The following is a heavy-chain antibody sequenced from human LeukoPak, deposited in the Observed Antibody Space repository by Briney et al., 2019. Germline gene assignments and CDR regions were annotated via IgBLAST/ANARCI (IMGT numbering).Heavy chain of an antibody. CDR3: TRYGSWFDP. CDR1: GHTFTDYY. CDR2: INPNSGGT. J-gene: IGHJ5*02. D-gene: IGHD4-17*01. V-gene: IGHV1-2*02. Sequence: ASVKVSCKASGHTFTDYYIHWVRQAPGQGLEWMGWINPNSGGTSYAQKFQGRVTMTRDTSISTAYMELSRLRSDDTAVYYCTRYGSWFDPWGQGSLVTVSS.